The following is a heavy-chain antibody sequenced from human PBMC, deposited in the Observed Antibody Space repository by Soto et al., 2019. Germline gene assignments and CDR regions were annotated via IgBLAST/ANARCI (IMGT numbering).Heavy chain of an antibody. V-gene: IGHV2-5*02. Sequence: QITLKESGPTLVKPTQTLTLTCTFSGFSLSTSGVGVGWIRQPPGKALEWLALIYWDDDKRYSPSLQSRLTSTKDTSKNQVVLTMTNMHPVDTATYYCAHSLRLSSTSSRAWFDPWGQGPLVTVSS. CDR1: GFSLSTSGVG. CDR3: AHSLRLSSTSSRAWFDP. CDR2: IYWDDDK. J-gene: IGHJ5*02. D-gene: IGHD2-2*01.